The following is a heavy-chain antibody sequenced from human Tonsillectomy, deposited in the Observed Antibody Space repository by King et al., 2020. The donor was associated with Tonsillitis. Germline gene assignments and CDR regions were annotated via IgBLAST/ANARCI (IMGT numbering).Heavy chain of an antibody. CDR3: ARHSGISGTTSLDY. CDR1: GGSISSYY. Sequence: QLQESGPGLVKPSETLSLTCTVSGGSISSYYWSWIRQPPGKGLEWIGYIYYSGSTNYNPSLKSRVIISVDTSKNQFSLRLSSVTAADTAVYYCARHSGISGTTSLDYCGQGTLVTVSS. J-gene: IGHJ4*02. CDR2: IYYSGST. D-gene: IGHD1-7*01. V-gene: IGHV4-59*08.